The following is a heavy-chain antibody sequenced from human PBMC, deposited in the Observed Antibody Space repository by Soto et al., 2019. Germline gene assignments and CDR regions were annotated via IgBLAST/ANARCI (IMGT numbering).Heavy chain of an antibody. CDR3: ARDAYNSYYFDY. J-gene: IGHJ4*02. D-gene: IGHD1-1*01. V-gene: IGHV4-59*11. Sequence: PSETLSLTCTVSADSMNDHYWSWIRQPPGKGLEWIGYTSDSGSTNYNPSLRSRVIISVDTSTKSFSLKMSSVTAADTAVYYCARDAYNSYYFDYWGQGALVTVSS. CDR2: TSDSGST. CDR1: ADSMNDHY.